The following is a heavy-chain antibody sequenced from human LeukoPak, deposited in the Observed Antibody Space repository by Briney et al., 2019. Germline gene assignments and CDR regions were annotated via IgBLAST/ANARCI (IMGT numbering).Heavy chain of an antibody. Sequence: GPSVKVSCKASGYTFTGYYMHWVRRAPGQGFEGRGGINPNSGRTTYAQKFHGRVTMPRDTSISTAYMQRSRLRSEDTAVYYCASAEGYCGRISCPYYFDYWGQGSLVAVSS. V-gene: IGHV1-2*02. CDR1: GYTFTGYY. J-gene: IGHJ4*02. CDR3: ASAEGYCGRISCPYYFDY. D-gene: IGHD2-15*01. CDR2: INPNSGRT.